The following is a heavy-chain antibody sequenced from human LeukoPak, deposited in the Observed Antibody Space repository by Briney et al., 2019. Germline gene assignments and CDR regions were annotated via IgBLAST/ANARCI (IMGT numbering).Heavy chain of an antibody. J-gene: IGHJ3*02. CDR2: ISAYNGNT. V-gene: IGHV1-18*01. Sequence: GASVKVSCKASGYTFTSYGISWVRQAPGQGLEWMGWISAYNGNTNYAQKLQGRVTMTTDTSTSTAYMELRSLRSDDTAVYYCARDSSSSPRPAFDIWGQGTMVTVSS. D-gene: IGHD6-6*01. CDR1: GYTFTSYG. CDR3: ARDSSSSPRPAFDI.